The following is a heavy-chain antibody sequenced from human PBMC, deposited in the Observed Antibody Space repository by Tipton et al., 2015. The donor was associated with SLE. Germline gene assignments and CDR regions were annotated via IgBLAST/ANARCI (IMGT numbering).Heavy chain of an antibody. CDR1: GYTFTDYY. J-gene: IGHJ4*02. D-gene: IGHD3-16*01. Sequence: QVQLVQSGAEVKKPGASMKVSCKASGYTFTDYYIHWVRQVPGQGLEWMGIIFPSGGSTNYAQKFQGRVTMTRDTSTSTVYMELSSPTSEDTAVYYCVRELVGGHFDYWGQGTLVTVSS. CDR3: VRELVGGHFDY. V-gene: IGHV1-46*01. CDR2: IFPSGGST.